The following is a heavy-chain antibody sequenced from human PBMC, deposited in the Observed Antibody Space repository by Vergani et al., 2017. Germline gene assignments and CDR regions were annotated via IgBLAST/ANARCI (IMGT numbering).Heavy chain of an antibody. CDR2: IDHTGRP. J-gene: IGHJ6*03. Sequence: QVQLQQWGGGLLKPSETLSLTCVVNGGSFTSYHCTWIRQSPGEGLEWVGDIDHTGRPDYNPSLKSRLTMSVDKSRNQFSLTLNSVTATDTAIYFCARVNTETNGHLYYYYYMDVWGQGTAVTVS. CDR1: GGSFTSYH. D-gene: IGHD4-11*01. V-gene: IGHV4-34*01. CDR3: ARVNTETNGHLYYYYYMDV.